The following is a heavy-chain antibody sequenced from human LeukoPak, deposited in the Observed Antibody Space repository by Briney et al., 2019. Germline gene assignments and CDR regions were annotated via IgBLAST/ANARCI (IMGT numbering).Heavy chain of an antibody. CDR3: TRRPVSSGYYYYYGMDV. J-gene: IGHJ6*02. V-gene: IGHV3-73*01. Sequence: GGSLRLSCAASGFTFSSYWMSWVRQAPGKGLEWVGRIRSKANSYATAYAASVEGRFTISRDDSKNTAYLQMNSLKTEDTAVSYCTRRPVSSGYYYYYGMDVWGQGTTVTVSS. CDR1: GFTFSSYW. D-gene: IGHD3-22*01. CDR2: IRSKANSYAT.